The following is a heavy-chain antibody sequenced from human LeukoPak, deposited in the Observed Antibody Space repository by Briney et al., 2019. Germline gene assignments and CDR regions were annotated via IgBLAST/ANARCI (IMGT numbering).Heavy chain of an antibody. CDR1: GYTGPSYD. Sequence: ASVTLSCKDPGYTGPSYDISWVRQATRHALEWMGWMNTTSGDTEYAQKFQGRITMTMSTSISTAYMELTSLRSEDTAVYYCARGHNYYGMDAWGQGTTVTVTS. CDR3: ARGHNYYGMDA. V-gene: IGHV1-8*01. J-gene: IGHJ6*02. CDR2: MNTTSGDT.